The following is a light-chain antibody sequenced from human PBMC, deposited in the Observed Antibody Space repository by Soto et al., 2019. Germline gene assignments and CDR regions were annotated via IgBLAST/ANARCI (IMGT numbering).Light chain of an antibody. CDR3: QKYDRAPWT. J-gene: IGKJ1*01. Sequence: DMQMTQSPPSLSASVGDTVAITCRASQGISNHLAWYQQKPGKAPKLLIYAASTLQSGVPSRFSGSGSGTDFTLTISRLQPEDVATYYCQKYDRAPWTFGRGTKVEI. CDR2: AAS. V-gene: IGKV1-27*01. CDR1: QGISNH.